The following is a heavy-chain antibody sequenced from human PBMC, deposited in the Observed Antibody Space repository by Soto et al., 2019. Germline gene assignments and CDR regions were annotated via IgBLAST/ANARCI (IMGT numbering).Heavy chain of an antibody. CDR1: GGSFSGYY. J-gene: IGHJ4*02. CDR2: INHSGST. CDR3: ARDTDLGNSIDY. Sequence: SETLSLTCAVYGGSFSGYYWSWIRQPPGKGLEWIGEINHSGSTNYNPSLKSRVTISVDTSKNQFSLKLSSVTAADTAVYYCARDTDLGNSIDYWAQGSLVPVSS. D-gene: IGHD5-18*01. V-gene: IGHV4-34*01.